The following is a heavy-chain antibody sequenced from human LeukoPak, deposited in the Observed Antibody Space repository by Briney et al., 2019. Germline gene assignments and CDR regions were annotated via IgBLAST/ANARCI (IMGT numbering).Heavy chain of an antibody. CDR2: IYTSGST. V-gene: IGHV4-4*07. D-gene: IGHD3-10*01. CDR3: AREEDYGSGSYSPNFDY. J-gene: IGHJ4*02. CDR1: GGPISSYY. Sequence: PSETLSLTCTVSGGPISSYYWSWIRQPAGKGLEWIGHIYTSGSTNYNPSLRSRVTISVETSKKLFSLKLSSVTAADTAVYYCAREEDYGSGSYSPNFDYWGQGTLVTVSS.